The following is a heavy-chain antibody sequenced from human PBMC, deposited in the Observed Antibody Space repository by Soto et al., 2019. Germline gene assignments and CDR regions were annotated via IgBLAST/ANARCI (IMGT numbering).Heavy chain of an antibody. CDR1: GGSISSYY. D-gene: IGHD3-3*01. J-gene: IGHJ6*02. CDR2: IYYSGST. V-gene: IGHV4-59*01. CDR3: ARASFFGVVIYTYGMDV. Sequence: SETLSLTCTVSGGSISSYYWSWIRQPPGKGLEWIGYIYYSGSTNYNPSLKSRVTISVDTSKNQFSLKLSSVTAADTAVYYCARASFFGVVIYTYGMDVWGQGTTVTVSS.